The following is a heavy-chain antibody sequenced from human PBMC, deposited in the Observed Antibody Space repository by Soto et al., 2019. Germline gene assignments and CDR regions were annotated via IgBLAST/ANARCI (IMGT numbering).Heavy chain of an antibody. CDR3: ARVEFKQQVRWFDP. J-gene: IGHJ5*02. D-gene: IGHD6-13*01. V-gene: IGHV6-1*01. CDR1: GDSVSNKSAA. Sequence: SQTLSLTCVISGDSVSNKSAAWNWIRQSPSRGLEWLGRTYYRSKWYNDYAVSVESRITINPDTSKNQFSLQLNSVTPEDTAVYYCARVEFKQQVRWFDPWGQGTLVTVS. CDR2: TYYRSKWYN.